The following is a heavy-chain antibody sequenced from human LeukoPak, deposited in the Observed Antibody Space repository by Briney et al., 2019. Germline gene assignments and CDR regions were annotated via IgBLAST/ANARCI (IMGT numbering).Heavy chain of an antibody. CDR3: AKINNDDDY. Sequence: PGRSLRLSCAASGFTFTTFGIHWVRQAPGKGLEWVAAISPDGEIEYYTDSVKGRFTVSRDNSKNMIYLQMNSLRGEDSAVYFCAKINNDDDYWGQGALVTVSS. CDR1: GFTFTTFG. V-gene: IGHV3-30*18. J-gene: IGHJ4*02. CDR2: ISPDGEIE. D-gene: IGHD1/OR15-1a*01.